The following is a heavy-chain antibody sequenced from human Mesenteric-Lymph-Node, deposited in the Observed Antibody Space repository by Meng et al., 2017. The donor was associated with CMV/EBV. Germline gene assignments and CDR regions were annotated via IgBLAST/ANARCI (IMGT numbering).Heavy chain of an antibody. CDR3: AKDPPTIFDGR. D-gene: IGHD3-3*01. CDR1: GFSFSRYE. Sequence: GESLKISCAASGFSFSRYEMMWVRQAPGKGLEWVSGITGSGGNTYYADSVKGRFTISRDNSKNTLYVQMSSLRVEDTAVYYCAKDPPTIFDGRWGQGTLVTVSS. CDR2: ITGSGGNT. V-gene: IGHV3-23*01. J-gene: IGHJ4*02.